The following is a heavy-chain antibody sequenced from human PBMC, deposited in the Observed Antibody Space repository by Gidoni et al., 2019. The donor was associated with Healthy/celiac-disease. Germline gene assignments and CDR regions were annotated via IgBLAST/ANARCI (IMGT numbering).Heavy chain of an antibody. J-gene: IGHJ4*02. Sequence: QVQLVESGGGVVQPGRSLRLSCAASGFTFSSYGMHWVRQAPGKGLEWVAVISNDGSNKYYADSVKGRFTISRDNSKNTLYLQMNSLRAEDTAVYYCAKAGLGELLDYWGQGTLVTVSS. CDR2: ISNDGSNK. V-gene: IGHV3-30*18. D-gene: IGHD3-16*01. CDR3: AKAGLGELLDY. CDR1: GFTFSSYG.